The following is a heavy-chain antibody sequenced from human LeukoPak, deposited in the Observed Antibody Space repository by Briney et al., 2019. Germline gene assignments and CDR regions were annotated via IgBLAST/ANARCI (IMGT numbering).Heavy chain of an antibody. D-gene: IGHD6-19*01. CDR3: ARDHHSSGWYWDFDY. J-gene: IGHJ4*02. Sequence: PGGSLRLSCAASGFTFSSYAMSWVRQAPGKGLEWVSAISGSGGSTYYADSVKGRLTISRDNSKNTLYLQMNSLRAEDTAVYYCARDHHSSGWYWDFDYWGQGTLVTVSS. CDR2: ISGSGGST. CDR1: GFTFSSYA. V-gene: IGHV3-23*01.